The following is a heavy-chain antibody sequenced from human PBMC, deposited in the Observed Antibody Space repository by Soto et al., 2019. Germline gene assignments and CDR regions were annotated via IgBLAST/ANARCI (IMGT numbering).Heavy chain of an antibody. CDR1: GGSISSSSYY. D-gene: IGHD6-19*01. Sequence: SETLSLTCTVSGGSISSSSYYWGWIRQPPGKGLEWIGSIYYSGSTYYNPSLKSRVTISVDTSKNQFSLKLSSVTAADTAVYYCARLSWSSSPGKKQWLVLFDFDYWGQGTLVTVSS. V-gene: IGHV4-39*01. J-gene: IGHJ4*02. CDR3: ARLSWSSSPGKKQWLVLFDFDY. CDR2: IYYSGST.